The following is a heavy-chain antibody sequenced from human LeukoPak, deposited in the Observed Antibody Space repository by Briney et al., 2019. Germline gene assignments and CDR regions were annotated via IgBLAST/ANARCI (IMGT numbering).Heavy chain of an antibody. D-gene: IGHD6-19*01. Sequence: SETLSLTCTVSGGSIKSYYWSWIRQPAGKGLEWIGRIYTSGSTNYNASLKSRVTMSVDTSKSQFSLKLSSVTAADTAVYYCANQWLVPDAFDIWGQGTMVTVSS. CDR1: GGSIKSYY. CDR2: IYTSGST. V-gene: IGHV4-4*07. CDR3: ANQWLVPDAFDI. J-gene: IGHJ3*02.